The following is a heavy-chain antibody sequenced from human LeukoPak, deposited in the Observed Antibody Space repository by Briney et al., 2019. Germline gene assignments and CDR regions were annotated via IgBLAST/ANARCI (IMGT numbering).Heavy chain of an antibody. J-gene: IGHJ5*02. CDR2: IYTSGST. CDR3: ARDHGTMVRGVILNWFDP. V-gene: IGHV4-4*07. D-gene: IGHD3-10*01. Sequence: SETLSLTCNVSGDSISSYYWSWIRQPAGKGLEWIGRIYTSGSTNYHPSLKSRVTMSVDTSKNQFSLKLSSVTAADTAVYYCARDHGTMVRGVILNWFDPWGQGTLVTVSS. CDR1: GDSISSYY.